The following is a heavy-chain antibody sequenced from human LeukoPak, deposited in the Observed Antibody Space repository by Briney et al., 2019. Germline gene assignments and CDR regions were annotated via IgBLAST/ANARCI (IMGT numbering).Heavy chain of an antibody. CDR2: INPRGGNT. Sequence: ASVKVSCKASGYTFTSYDIHWVRQVPGQGPEWMGIINPRGGNTAYAQKFQGRATMTRDTSTTTVYMDLNSLTSEDTAVYYCARDPRDIAVVPAALYYFDFWGQGTLVTVSS. J-gene: IGHJ4*02. CDR3: ARDPRDIAVVPAALYYFDF. V-gene: IGHV1-46*01. CDR1: GYTFTSYD. D-gene: IGHD2-2*01.